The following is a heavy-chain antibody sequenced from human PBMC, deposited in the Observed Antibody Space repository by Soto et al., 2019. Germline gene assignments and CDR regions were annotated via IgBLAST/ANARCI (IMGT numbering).Heavy chain of an antibody. CDR2: IYYTVIT. D-gene: IGHD3-10*01. CDR3: AREPTGPSGFDY. V-gene: IGHV4-31*03. Sequence: QVQLQESGPGLVKPSQTLSLTCTVSGGSISSGGYYWTWIRQHPGKGLEWIGYIYYTVITYYNPSLNSRGTIPVGTSKNQFSLQLTSVTAADTAVYYCAREPTGPSGFDYWGQGTLVTVSS. J-gene: IGHJ4*02. CDR1: GGSISSGGYY.